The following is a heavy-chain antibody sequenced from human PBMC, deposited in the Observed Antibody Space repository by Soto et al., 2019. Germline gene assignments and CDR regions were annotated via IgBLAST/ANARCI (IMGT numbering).Heavy chain of an antibody. CDR3: TREAEKAATDDAFDV. CDR2: IRGKADSYTT. CDR1: GFTFGDSA. D-gene: IGHD6-13*01. V-gene: IGHV3-73*01. Sequence: PGGSLRLSCAASGFTFGDSAFHWVRQASGKGLEWVGRIRGKADSYTTSYAASVKGRFTISRDDSENAAYLQMNNLKTEDTALYYCTREAEKAATDDAFDVWGHGTMVTVSS. J-gene: IGHJ3*01.